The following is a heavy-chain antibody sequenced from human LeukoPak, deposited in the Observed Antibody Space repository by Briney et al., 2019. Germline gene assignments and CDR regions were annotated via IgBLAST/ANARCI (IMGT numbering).Heavy chain of an antibody. CDR2: VSGRDDST. J-gene: IGHJ4*02. Sequence: GASLRLSCEASGFTFSNYAMSWVRQAPGKGLEWASAVSGRDDSTYYADSVKGRFTISRDNSKNTLYLQMNSLRAEDTAVYYCAKWGDYDILTGYYDSDYWGQGTLVTVSS. D-gene: IGHD3-9*01. CDR3: AKWGDYDILTGYYDSDY. CDR1: GFTFSNYA. V-gene: IGHV3-23*01.